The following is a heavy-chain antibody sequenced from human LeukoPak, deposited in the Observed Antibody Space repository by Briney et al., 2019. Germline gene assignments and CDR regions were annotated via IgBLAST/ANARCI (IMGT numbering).Heavy chain of an antibody. V-gene: IGHV3-30*02. D-gene: IGHD3-9*01. Sequence: GGSLRLSCAASGFTFSSYGMHWVRQAPGKGLEWVAFIRNDGSNKYYADSVKGRFTISRDNSKNTLYLQMNSLRAEDTAVYYCARESASRYDILTGFADWGQGTLVTVSS. J-gene: IGHJ4*02. CDR2: IRNDGSNK. CDR1: GFTFSSYG. CDR3: ARESASRYDILTGFAD.